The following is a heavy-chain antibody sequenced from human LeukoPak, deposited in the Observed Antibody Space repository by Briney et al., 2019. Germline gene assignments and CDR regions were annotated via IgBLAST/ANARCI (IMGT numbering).Heavy chain of an antibody. D-gene: IGHD3-22*01. Sequence: GGSLRLSCAASGFTFSSYWMSWVRQAPGKGLEWVANIKQEGSEKYYVDSVKGRFTISRDNAKNSLYLQMNSLRAEDTAVYYCAREKWLLLRYFDYWGQGTLVTVSS. J-gene: IGHJ4*02. CDR2: IKQEGSEK. CDR3: AREKWLLLRYFDY. CDR1: GFTFSSYW. V-gene: IGHV3-7*04.